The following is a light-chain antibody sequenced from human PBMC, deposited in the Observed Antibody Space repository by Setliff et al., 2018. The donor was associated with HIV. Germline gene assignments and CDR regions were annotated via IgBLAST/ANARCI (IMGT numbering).Light chain of an antibody. V-gene: IGLV1-44*01. CDR2: SNN. CDR1: SSNIGSNT. J-gene: IGLJ2*01. CDR3: SSYTGSSTLV. Sequence: QSVLTQPPSASGTPGQRVTISCSGSSSNIGSNTVTWYQQLPGTAPKLLIYSNNQRPSGVPDRVSGSKSGTSASLAISGLQAEDEADYYCSSYTGSSTLVFGGGTKVTVL.